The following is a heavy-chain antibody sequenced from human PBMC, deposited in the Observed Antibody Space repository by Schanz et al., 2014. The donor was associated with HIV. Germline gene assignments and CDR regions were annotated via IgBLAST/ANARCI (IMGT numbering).Heavy chain of an antibody. D-gene: IGHD7-27*01. V-gene: IGHV3-23*04. J-gene: IGHJ4*02. Sequence: EQLVESGGGVVQPGKSLRLSCAASGFRFSSHAMTWVRQAPGKGLEWVSGISISGETTYYADSVKGRFTISRDNSKNTLYLQMNSLRVEDTAVYYCANEEVPNDYWGQGTLVTVSS. CDR3: ANEEVPNDY. CDR1: GFRFSSHA. CDR2: ISISGETT.